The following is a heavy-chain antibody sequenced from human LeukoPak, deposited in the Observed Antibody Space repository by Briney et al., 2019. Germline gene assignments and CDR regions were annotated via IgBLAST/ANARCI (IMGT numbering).Heavy chain of an antibody. CDR2: IIPILGIA. Sequence: VASVKVSCKASGYTFTSYDINWVRQAPGQGLEWMGRIIPILGIANYAQKFQGRVTITADKSTSTAYMELSSLRSEDTAVYYCARARSNGERWLLNFDYWGQGTLVTVSS. V-gene: IGHV1-69*04. CDR3: ARARSNGERWLLNFDY. J-gene: IGHJ4*02. D-gene: IGHD5-24*01. CDR1: GYTFTSYD.